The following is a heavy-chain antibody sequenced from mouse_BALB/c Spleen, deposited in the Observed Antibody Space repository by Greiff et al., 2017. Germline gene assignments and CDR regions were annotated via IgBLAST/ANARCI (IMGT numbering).Heavy chain of an antibody. CDR2: IYPGSGNT. CDR1: GYTFTDYY. Sequence: LVESGAELARPGASVKLSCKASGYTFTDYYINWVKQRTGQGLEWIGEIYPGSGNTYYNEKFKGKATLTADKSSSTAYMQLSSLTSEDSAVYFCARRGDYFDYWGQGTTLTVSS. CDR3: ARRGDYFDY. J-gene: IGHJ2*01. V-gene: IGHV1-77*01.